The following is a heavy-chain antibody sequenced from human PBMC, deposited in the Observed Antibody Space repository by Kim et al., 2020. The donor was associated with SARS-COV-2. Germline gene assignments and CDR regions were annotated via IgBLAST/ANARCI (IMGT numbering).Heavy chain of an antibody. Sequence: GGSLRLSCAASGFRFSDSAMHWVRQASGKGLEWVGRIRSKANNYATTYAASVEGRFTISRDDSKNTAYLQMNSLKTEDTAVYYCTRLNGFGETYYNSGMDVWGQGTTVTVSS. J-gene: IGHJ6*02. CDR3: TRLNGFGETYYNSGMDV. V-gene: IGHV3-73*01. D-gene: IGHD3-10*01. CDR2: IRSKANNYAT. CDR1: GFRFSDSA.